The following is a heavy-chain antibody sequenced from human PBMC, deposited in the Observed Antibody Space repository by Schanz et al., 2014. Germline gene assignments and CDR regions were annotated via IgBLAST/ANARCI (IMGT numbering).Heavy chain of an antibody. CDR2: INPNSGGT. D-gene: IGHD3-9*01. CDR3: ARDYYDILTGYPYDTFDS. Sequence: QVQLVQSGAEVKKPGASVKISCKASGYTFTDYYMYWVRQAPGQGLEWMGRINPNSGGTNYAQKFKGRVTMTRDTSISTAYMELRRLRSDDTAVYYCARDYYDILTGYPYDTFDSWGQGTMVTVSS. J-gene: IGHJ3*02. CDR1: GYTFTDYY. V-gene: IGHV1-2*06.